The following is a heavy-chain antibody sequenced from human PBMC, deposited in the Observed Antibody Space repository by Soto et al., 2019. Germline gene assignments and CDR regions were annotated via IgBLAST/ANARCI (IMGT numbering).Heavy chain of an antibody. D-gene: IGHD3-22*01. CDR3: ARDAYYYDSSGVPFDY. J-gene: IGHJ4*02. V-gene: IGHV1-18*04. CDR1: GYTFTSYG. CDR2: ISAYNGNT. Sequence: ASVKVSCKASGYTFTSYGISWVRQAPGQELEWMGWISAYNGNTNYAQKLQGRVTMTTDTSTSTAYMELRSLRSDDTAVYYCARDAYYYDSSGVPFDYWGQGTLVTVSS.